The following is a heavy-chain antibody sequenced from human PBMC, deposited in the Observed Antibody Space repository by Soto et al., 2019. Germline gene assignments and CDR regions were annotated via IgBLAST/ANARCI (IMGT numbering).Heavy chain of an antibody. V-gene: IGHV3-30*01. Sequence: QVQLVESGGGVVQPRRFLRLSCAASGFIFTSYIVHWVRQAPGKGLEWVASVSYDGGKKHYADSVKGRFSISRDKSEHAVYLQMNSLRTEDTAVYYCSRDKGFLFDCNFGSWGQGTLVTVSS. D-gene: IGHD3-9*01. CDR2: VSYDGGKK. CDR1: GFIFTSYI. CDR3: SRDKGFLFDCNFGS. J-gene: IGHJ4*02.